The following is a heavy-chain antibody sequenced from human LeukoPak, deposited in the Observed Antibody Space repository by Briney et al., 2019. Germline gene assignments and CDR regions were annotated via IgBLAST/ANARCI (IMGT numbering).Heavy chain of an antibody. J-gene: IGHJ6*03. CDR2: MNPNSGNT. Sequence: ASVKVSCKASVYTFTSYDINWVRQATGQGLEWMGWMNPNSGNTGYAQKFQGRVTMTRNTSISTAYMELSSLRSEDTAVYYCARAGVLITYYYYYMDVWGKGTTVTVSS. CDR1: VYTFTSYD. D-gene: IGHD3-22*01. CDR3: ARAGVLITYYYYYMDV. V-gene: IGHV1-8*01.